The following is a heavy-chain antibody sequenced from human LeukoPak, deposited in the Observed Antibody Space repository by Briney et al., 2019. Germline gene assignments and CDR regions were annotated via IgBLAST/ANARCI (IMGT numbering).Heavy chain of an antibody. J-gene: IGHJ6*03. CDR2: MNPNSGNT. V-gene: IGHV1-8*02. D-gene: IGHD1-1*01. CDR1: GYTFTSYD. Sequence: VASVKVSCKASGYTFTSYDINWVRQATGQGLEWMGWMNPNSGNTGYAQKLQGRVTMTTDTSTSTAYMELRSLRSDDTAVYYCARYGDGWNGYYYYYYMDVWGKGTTVTVSS. CDR3: ARYGDGWNGYYYYYYMDV.